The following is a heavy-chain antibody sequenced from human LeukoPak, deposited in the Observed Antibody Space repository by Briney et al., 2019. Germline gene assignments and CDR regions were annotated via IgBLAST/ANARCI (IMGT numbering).Heavy chain of an antibody. Sequence: PGVSLRLSCAASGFTFSSYAVSWVRQTPGKGLEWVSAISGSGGSTYYADSVKGRFTISRDNSKNTLYLQMNSLRAEDTAVYYCAKDLRTTVTDDAFDIWGQGTMVTVSS. CDR1: GFTFSSYA. V-gene: IGHV3-23*01. CDR3: AKDLRTTVTDDAFDI. D-gene: IGHD4-17*01. CDR2: ISGSGGST. J-gene: IGHJ3*02.